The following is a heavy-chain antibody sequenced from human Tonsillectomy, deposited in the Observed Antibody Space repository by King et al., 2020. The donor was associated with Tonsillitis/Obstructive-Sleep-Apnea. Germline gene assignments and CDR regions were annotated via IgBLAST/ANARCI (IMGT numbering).Heavy chain of an antibody. V-gene: IGHV3-53*01. D-gene: IGHD4-11*01. Sequence: VQLVESGGGLIQPGGSLRLSCAASGFTVSSNYMSWVRQAPGKGLEWVSIIYSGGSTYYADSVKGRFTLSRENSKNTLYLPMNSLRAEDTAVYYCHYSNYVGFDYWGQGTLVTVSS. CDR1: GFTVSSNY. CDR2: IYSGGST. CDR3: HYSNYVGFDY. J-gene: IGHJ4*02.